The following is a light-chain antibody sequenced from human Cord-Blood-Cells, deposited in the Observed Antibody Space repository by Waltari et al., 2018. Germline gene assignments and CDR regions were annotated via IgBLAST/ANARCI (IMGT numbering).Light chain of an antibody. Sequence: QSALTQPASVSGSPGQPITIPCTGTSSDVGSYNPVPWYQQHPGQAPKLMIYEGSKRPSGVSNRFSGSKSGHTASLTISGLQAEDEADYYCCSYAGSSSWVFGGGTKLTVL. CDR3: CSYAGSSSWV. CDR2: EGS. J-gene: IGLJ3*02. CDR1: SSDVGSYNP. V-gene: IGLV2-23*01.